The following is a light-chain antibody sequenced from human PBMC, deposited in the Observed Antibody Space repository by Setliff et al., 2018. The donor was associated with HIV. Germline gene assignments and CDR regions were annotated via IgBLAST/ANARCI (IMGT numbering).Light chain of an antibody. Sequence: QSVLPQPASVSGSPGQSITISCTGTSSDVGGSNYVSWYQQYPDKAPKLMIYDVTNRPSGISNRFSGSKSGNTASLSISGLQAEDEADYYCSSYTSSIPLYVFGTGTKV. V-gene: IGLV2-14*03. CDR1: SSDVGGSNY. CDR2: DVT. J-gene: IGLJ1*01. CDR3: SSYTSSIPLYV.